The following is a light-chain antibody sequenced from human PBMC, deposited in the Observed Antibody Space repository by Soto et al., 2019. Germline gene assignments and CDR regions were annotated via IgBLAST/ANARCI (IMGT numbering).Light chain of an antibody. J-gene: IGKJ1*01. Sequence: EIVMTQSPATLSVSPGERATLSCRASQSVSRNLAWYQQKPGQAPRLLIYGASTRATGIPARISGSGSGTEFTLTISSLQSEDFAVYYCQQYNNWPPWTFGHRTKVDI. V-gene: IGKV3-15*01. CDR1: QSVSRN. CDR3: QQYNNWPPWT. CDR2: GAS.